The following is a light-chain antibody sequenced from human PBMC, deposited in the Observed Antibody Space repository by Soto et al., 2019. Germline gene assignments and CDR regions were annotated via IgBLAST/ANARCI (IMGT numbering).Light chain of an antibody. CDR3: QQYKRFWT. J-gene: IGKJ1*01. Sequence: DIQMTQSPSTLSASVGDRVTITCRASQSISSWLAWYQQKPGKAPKLLIYKTSTFQTGVPSRFTGSGSGTEVTLTISSLQPDDFATYYCQQYKRFWTFGQGNKVEIK. CDR1: QSISSW. V-gene: IGKV1-5*03. CDR2: KTS.